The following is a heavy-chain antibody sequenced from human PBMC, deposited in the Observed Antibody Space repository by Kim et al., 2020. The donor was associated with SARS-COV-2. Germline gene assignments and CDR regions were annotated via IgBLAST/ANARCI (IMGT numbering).Heavy chain of an antibody. V-gene: IGHV4-59*13. CDR1: GGSISSYY. D-gene: IGHD3-22*01. CDR3: ARDGGDYYDSSGHYYFDY. J-gene: IGHJ4*02. Sequence: SETLSLTCTVSGGSISSYYWSWIRQPPGKGLEWIGYIYYSGSTNYNPSLKSRVTISVDTSKNQFSLKLSSVTAADTAVYYCARDGGDYYDSSGHYYFDYWGQGTLVTVSS. CDR2: IYYSGST.